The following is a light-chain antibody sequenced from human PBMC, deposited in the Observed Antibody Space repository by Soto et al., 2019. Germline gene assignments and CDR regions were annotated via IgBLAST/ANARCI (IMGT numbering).Light chain of an antibody. CDR2: AAS. CDR1: QAISTW. CDR3: QQANSFPRT. Sequence: DIQMTQSPSSVSASVGDRVTITSRASQAISTWLAWYQQKPGKAPKLLIYAASNLQTGVPSRFSGSGSGTDFTLTISSLQPEDFATYYCQQANSFPRTFGHGTKVEIK. V-gene: IGKV1D-12*01. J-gene: IGKJ1*01.